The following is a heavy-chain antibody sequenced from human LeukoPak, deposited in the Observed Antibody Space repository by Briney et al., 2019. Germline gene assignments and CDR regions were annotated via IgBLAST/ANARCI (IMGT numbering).Heavy chain of an antibody. V-gene: IGHV3-23*01. J-gene: IGHJ4*02. CDR1: GFTFSSYA. D-gene: IGHD3-16*02. CDR3: AKGGDDYVWGSYRRYFDY. Sequence: GGSLRLSCAASGFTFSSYAMSWVRQAPGKGLEWVSAISGSGGSTYYADSVKGRFTISRDNSKNTLYLQMNSLRAEDTAVYYCAKGGDDYVWGSYRRYFDYWGQGTLVTVSS. CDR2: ISGSGGST.